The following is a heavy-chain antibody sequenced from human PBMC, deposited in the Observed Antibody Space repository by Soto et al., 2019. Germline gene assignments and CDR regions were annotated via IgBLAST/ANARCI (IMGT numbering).Heavy chain of an antibody. CDR2: IYWDEDK. D-gene: IGHD5-12*01. CDR3: AHRPRGYAYYFDY. CDR1: GFSLRTRGVA. V-gene: IGHV2-5*02. J-gene: IGHJ4*02. Sequence: QITLKESGPTLVKPTQTLTLTCTFSGFSLRTRGVAVGWFRQPPGKALEWLALIYWDEDKWYSPSLKSRLTNADDTSKNQVVLTMNNVDPVDTATYYCAHRPRGYAYYFDYWGQGILVTVSS.